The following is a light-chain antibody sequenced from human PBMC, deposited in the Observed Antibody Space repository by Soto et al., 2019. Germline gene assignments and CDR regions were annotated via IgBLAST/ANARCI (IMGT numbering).Light chain of an antibody. V-gene: IGLV2-14*01. CDR3: SSYTSSSTLV. CDR2: EVS. Sequence: QSVLTQPASVSGSPGQSITISCTGTSGDVGGSPYVSWYQQHPGKAPKLMIYEVSNRPSGVSNRFSGSKSGNTASLTISGLQAEDEADYSCSSYTSSSTLVFGGGTQLTVL. CDR1: SGDVGGSPY. J-gene: IGLJ2*01.